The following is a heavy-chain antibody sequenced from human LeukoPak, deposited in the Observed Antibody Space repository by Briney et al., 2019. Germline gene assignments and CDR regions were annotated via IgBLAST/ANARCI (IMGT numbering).Heavy chain of an antibody. J-gene: IGHJ4*02. Sequence: PGGSLRLSCAASGFTFSDHYMDWVRQAPGKGLEWVGRTRNKANSYTTEYAASVKGRFTISRDDSKNSLYLQMNSLKTEDTAVYYCASGAVPGRFDYWGQGTLVTVSS. CDR2: TRNKANSYTT. CDR3: ASGAVPGRFDY. CDR1: GFTFSDHY. V-gene: IGHV3-72*01. D-gene: IGHD6-19*01.